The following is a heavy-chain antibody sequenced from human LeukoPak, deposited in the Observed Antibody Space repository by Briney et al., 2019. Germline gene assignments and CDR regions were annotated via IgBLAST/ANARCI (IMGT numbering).Heavy chain of an antibody. V-gene: IGHV3-7*01. CDR1: GFTFSSYA. CDR2: IKEDGSEK. J-gene: IGHJ6*02. Sequence: GGSLRLSCAASGFTFSSYAMHWVRQAPGKGLEWVANIKEDGSEKFYVDSVKGRFTISRDNANNSVYLQMNNLRAEDTAVYYCARDRIRVQLWLGGMDVWGQGTTVTVSS. D-gene: IGHD3-22*01. CDR3: ARDRIRVQLWLGGMDV.